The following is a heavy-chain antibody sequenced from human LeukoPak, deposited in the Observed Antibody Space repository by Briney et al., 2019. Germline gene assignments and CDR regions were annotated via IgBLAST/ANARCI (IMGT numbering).Heavy chain of an antibody. CDR2: ISSSSSYI. J-gene: IGHJ3*02. V-gene: IGHV3-21*01. CDR1: GFTFSSYS. CDR3: ARVRFSRGAFDI. Sequence: GGSLRLSCAASGFTFSSYSMNWVRQAPGKGLEWVSSISSSSSYIYYADSVKGRFTISRDNAKNSLYLQMNSLRAEDTAVYYCARVRFSRGAFDIWGQGTMVTVSS.